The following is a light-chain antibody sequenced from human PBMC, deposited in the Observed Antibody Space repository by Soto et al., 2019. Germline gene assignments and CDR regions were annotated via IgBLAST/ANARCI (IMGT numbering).Light chain of an antibody. V-gene: IGLV1-40*01. CDR3: QSYDSGGSDNVV. CDR1: SSNIGAGYD. J-gene: IGLJ2*01. Sequence: QSVLTQPPSVSGAPGQRVTISCTGSSSNIGAGYDVHWYQQLPGTAPKLLIYGNSNRPSGVPDRFSGSKSGTSASLAITGLQAEDEADYDCQSYDSGGSDNVVFGGGTKLTVL. CDR2: GNS.